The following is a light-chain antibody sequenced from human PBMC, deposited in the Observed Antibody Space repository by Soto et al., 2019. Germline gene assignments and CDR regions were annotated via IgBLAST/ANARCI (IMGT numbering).Light chain of an antibody. CDR2: GAS. CDR1: QSVXSRY. CDR3: QQYGTSQLT. J-gene: IGKJ4*01. V-gene: IGKV3-20*01. Sequence: IVLTQSPGXLSXXXXXXXXXXXXXXQSVXSRYIAWYQQKPGQAPRLLVYGASTRATGIPVRFSGSGSGTDFTLTISRLEPDDFALYYCQQYGTSQLTFGGGTKVEI.